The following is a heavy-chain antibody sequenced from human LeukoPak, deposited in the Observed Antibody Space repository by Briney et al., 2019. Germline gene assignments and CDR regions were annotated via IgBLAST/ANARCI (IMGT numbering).Heavy chain of an antibody. Sequence: GEPLKISVKGSGYSSTTYWIGWSRQLPGKGLDWMGVIYPGDSDTKYSPSFQGQVTISADKSIRTAYLQWSSLKASDTAMYYCARHRGYDYVWGSYRYKGHFDYWGQGTLVTVSS. J-gene: IGHJ4*02. CDR3: ARHRGYDYVWGSYRYKGHFDY. CDR2: IYPGDSDT. CDR1: GYSSTTYW. V-gene: IGHV5-51*01. D-gene: IGHD3-16*02.